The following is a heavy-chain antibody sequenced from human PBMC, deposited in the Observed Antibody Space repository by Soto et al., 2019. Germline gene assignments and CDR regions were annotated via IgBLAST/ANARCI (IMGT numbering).Heavy chain of an antibody. CDR1: GFTFSSYA. D-gene: IGHD4-17*01. J-gene: IGHJ4*02. Sequence: QVQLVESGGGVVQPGRSPTLSCAASGFTFSSYAMHWVRQAPGKGLQWVAVISYDGRNKYYADSVKGRFTISRDNSKNTLYLQMNSLRAEDTAVYYCARDMHGDPSYSFDYWGQGILVTVSS. V-gene: IGHV3-30*04. CDR3: ARDMHGDPSYSFDY. CDR2: ISYDGRNK.